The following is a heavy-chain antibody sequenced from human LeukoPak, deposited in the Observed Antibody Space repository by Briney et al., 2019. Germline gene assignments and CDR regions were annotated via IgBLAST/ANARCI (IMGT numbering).Heavy chain of an antibody. CDR3: ARDNVDPITGQIIDY. D-gene: IGHD1-20*01. Sequence: GGSLRLSCAASGFTFSSYGMHWVRQAPGKGLEWVAVIWYDGSNKYYADSVKGRFTISRDNSKNTLYLQMNSLRAEDTAVYYCARDNVDPITGQIIDYWGQGTLVTVSS. J-gene: IGHJ4*02. V-gene: IGHV3-33*01. CDR2: IWYDGSNK. CDR1: GFTFSSYG.